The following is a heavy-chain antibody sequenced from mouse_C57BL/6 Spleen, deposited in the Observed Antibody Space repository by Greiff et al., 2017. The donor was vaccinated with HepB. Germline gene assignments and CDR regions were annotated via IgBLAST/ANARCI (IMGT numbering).Heavy chain of an antibody. J-gene: IGHJ2*01. CDR3: ARPHYYGSHFDY. CDR1: GYTFTDYN. CDR2: INPNNGGT. V-gene: IGHV1-18*01. D-gene: IGHD1-1*01. Sequence: VQLQQSGPELVKPGASVKIPCKASGYTFTDYNMDWVKQSHGKSLEWIGDINPNNGGTIYNQKFKGKATLTVDKSSSTAYMELRSLTSEDTAVYFCARPHYYGSHFDYWGQGTTLTVSS.